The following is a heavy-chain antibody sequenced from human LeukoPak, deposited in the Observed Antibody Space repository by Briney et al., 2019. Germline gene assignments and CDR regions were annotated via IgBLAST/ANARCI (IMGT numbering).Heavy chain of an antibody. Sequence: ASVKVSCKASGYTFTSYGISWVRQAPGQGLEWMGWISGNNGNTNYAQKLQGRVTMTTDTSTSTAYVELRSLRPDDTALYYCARVRVNYVWGNYPVDYWGQGTLVTVSS. CDR3: ARVRVNYVWGNYPVDY. CDR2: ISGNNGNT. D-gene: IGHD3-16*02. J-gene: IGHJ4*02. V-gene: IGHV1-18*01. CDR1: GYTFTSYG.